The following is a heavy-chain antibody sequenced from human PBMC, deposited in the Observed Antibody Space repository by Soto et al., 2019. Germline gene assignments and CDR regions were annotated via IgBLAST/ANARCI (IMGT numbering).Heavy chain of an antibody. Sequence: GGSLRLSRAASGFTFSSYAMSWVRQAPGKGLEWVSAISGSGGSTYYADSVKGRFTISRDNSKNTLYLQMNSLRAEDTAVYYCAKLAMIVVVQQYYFDYWGQGTLVTVSS. CDR1: GFTFSSYA. CDR3: AKLAMIVVVQQYYFDY. J-gene: IGHJ4*02. D-gene: IGHD3-22*01. CDR2: ISGSGGST. V-gene: IGHV3-23*01.